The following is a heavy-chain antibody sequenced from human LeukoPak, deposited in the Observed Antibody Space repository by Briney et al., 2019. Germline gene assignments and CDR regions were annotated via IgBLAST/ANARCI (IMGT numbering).Heavy chain of an antibody. CDR3: ARGGYSYGSFLDY. J-gene: IGHJ4*02. Sequence: SVKVSCKASGGTFSSYAISWVRQAPGQGLEWMGGIMPIFGTANYAQKFQGRVTITTDESTSTAYMELSSLRSEDTAVYYCARGGYSYGSFLDYWGQGSLVTVSS. D-gene: IGHD5-18*01. CDR1: GGTFSSYA. V-gene: IGHV1-69*05. CDR2: IMPIFGTA.